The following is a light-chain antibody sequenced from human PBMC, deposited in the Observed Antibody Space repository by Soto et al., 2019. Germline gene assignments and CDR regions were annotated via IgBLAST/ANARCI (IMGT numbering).Light chain of an antibody. CDR1: QSVSSSY. CDR2: GAS. V-gene: IGKV3-20*01. J-gene: IGKJ2*01. CDR3: QHYGRSPPLYT. Sequence: EIVLTQSPGTLSLSPGERATLSCRASQSVSSSYLAWYQQKPGQAPRLLISGASSRATGVPERFSGSGSGTDFTLTISRLEPEDFAVYYCQHYGRSPPLYTFGQGTKLEIK.